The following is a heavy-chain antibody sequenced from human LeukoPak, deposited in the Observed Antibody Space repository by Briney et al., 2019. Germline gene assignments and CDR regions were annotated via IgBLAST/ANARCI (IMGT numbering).Heavy chain of an antibody. CDR2: ISYDGSNK. CDR3: ARAVFPDGDSYNWFDP. J-gene: IGHJ5*02. D-gene: IGHD4-17*01. V-gene: IGHV3-30-3*01. Sequence: PGGSLRLSCAASGFTFSSYAMHWVRQAPGKGLEWVAVISYDGSNKYYADSVKGRFTISRDNSKNTLYLQMNSLRAEDTAVYYCARAVFPDGDSYNWFDPWGQGTLVTVSS. CDR1: GFTFSSYA.